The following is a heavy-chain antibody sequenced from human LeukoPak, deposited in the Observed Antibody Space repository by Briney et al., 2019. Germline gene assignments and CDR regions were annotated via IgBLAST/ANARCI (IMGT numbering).Heavy chain of an antibody. J-gene: IGHJ4*02. V-gene: IGHV4-59*01. CDR3: ARYSSSWNFDY. Sequence: SETLSLTCTVSGGSISSYYWSWIRQPPGKGLEWIGYIYYSGSTNYNPPLKSRVTISVDTSKNQFSLKLSSVTAADTAVYYCARYSSSWNFDYWGQGTLVTVSS. D-gene: IGHD6-13*01. CDR2: IYYSGST. CDR1: GGSISSYY.